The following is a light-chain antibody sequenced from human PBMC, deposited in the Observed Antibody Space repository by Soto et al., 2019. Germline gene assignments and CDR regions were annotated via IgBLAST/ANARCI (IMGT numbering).Light chain of an antibody. Sequence: SYELTQPPSVSVSPGQTASITCSGDKLGDKYACWYQQKPGQSPVLVIYQDSKRPSGIPERFSGSNSGNTATLTISGTQAMDEAVYYCQAWDSSTPRVVFGGGTKLTVL. CDR2: QDS. V-gene: IGLV3-1*01. CDR1: KLGDKY. J-gene: IGLJ2*01. CDR3: QAWDSSTPRVV.